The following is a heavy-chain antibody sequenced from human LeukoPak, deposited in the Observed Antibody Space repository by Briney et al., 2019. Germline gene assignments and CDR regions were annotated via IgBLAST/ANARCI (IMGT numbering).Heavy chain of an antibody. CDR3: ASHGHSSGWYYFDY. J-gene: IGHJ4*02. Sequence: GGSLRLSCAASGFTLNTYSMNWVRQAPGKGLEWVAVISYDGSNKYYADSVKGRFTISRDNSKNTLYLQMNSLRAEDTAVYYCASHGHSSGWYYFDYWGQGTLVTVSS. CDR2: ISYDGSNK. CDR1: GFTLNTYS. D-gene: IGHD6-19*01. V-gene: IGHV3-30*03.